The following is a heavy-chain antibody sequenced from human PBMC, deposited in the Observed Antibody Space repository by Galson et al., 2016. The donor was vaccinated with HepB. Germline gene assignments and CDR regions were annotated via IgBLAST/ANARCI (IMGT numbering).Heavy chain of an antibody. Sequence: SVKVSCKVSGGTSTTSNVNWVRQAPEKGLEWMGGFIPLLGTTKYAEKFQDRLTITADASTGTAFMELRGLNSEDSAMYFCARGTHPYYGSGSYWPIAWFDTWGQGTLVTVSS. CDR1: GGTSTTSN. V-gene: IGHV1-69*13. CDR3: ARGTHPYYGSGSYWPIAWFDT. J-gene: IGHJ5*02. D-gene: IGHD3-10*01. CDR2: FIPLLGTT.